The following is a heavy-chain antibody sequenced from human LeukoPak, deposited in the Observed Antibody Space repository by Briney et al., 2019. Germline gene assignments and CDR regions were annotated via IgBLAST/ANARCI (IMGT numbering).Heavy chain of an antibody. V-gene: IGHV3-23*01. CDR3: AKEASERYSSGWPPGPPLDYYYMDV. D-gene: IGHD6-19*01. CDR1: GFTFSSYG. Sequence: PGGSLRLSCAASGFTFSSYGMSWVRQAPGKGLEWVSAISGSGGSTYYADSVKGRFTISRDNSKNTLYLQMNSLRAEDTAVYYCAKEASERYSSGWPPGPPLDYYYMDVWGKGTTVTVSS. CDR2: ISGSGGST. J-gene: IGHJ6*03.